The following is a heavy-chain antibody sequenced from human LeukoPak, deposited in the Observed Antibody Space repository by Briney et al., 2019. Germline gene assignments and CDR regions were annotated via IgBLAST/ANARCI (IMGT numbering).Heavy chain of an antibody. J-gene: IGHJ4*02. CDR1: GFSISSGYY. D-gene: IGHD3-3*01. Sequence: SETLSLTCTVSGFSISSGYYWGWIRQPPGKGLEWVGSISHRGSTYYNPSLRSRITISLDRSKQKFSLKLTSVTAADTAVYFCARGAEYYAIWRGYAGYSDYWGQGISVTVSS. CDR3: ARGAEYYAIWRGYAGYSDY. V-gene: IGHV4-38-2*02. CDR2: ISHRGST.